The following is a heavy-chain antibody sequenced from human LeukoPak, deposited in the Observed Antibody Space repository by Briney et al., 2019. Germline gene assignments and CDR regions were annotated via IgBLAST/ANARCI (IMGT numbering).Heavy chain of an antibody. Sequence: SETLSLTCTVSGDSISSYYWSWIRQPPGKGLEWIGYIYYSGRTNYNPYLKSRVTISIDTPKNQFSLKLTSVTAADTAVYYCARDRGYSGSYYFDQWGQGALVTVSS. CDR2: IYYSGRT. D-gene: IGHD1-26*01. CDR3: ARDRGYSGSYYFDQ. CDR1: GDSISSYY. V-gene: IGHV4-59*01. J-gene: IGHJ4*02.